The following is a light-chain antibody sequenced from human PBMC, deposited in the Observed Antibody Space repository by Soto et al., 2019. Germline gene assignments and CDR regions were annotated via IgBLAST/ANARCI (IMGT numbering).Light chain of an antibody. CDR3: QQYNNWPPYT. CDR1: QSVSSN. V-gene: IGKV3-15*01. Sequence: EIVMTQSPATLSVSPGERATLSCRASQSVSSNLAWYQQKPGQAPRLLIYGASPRATGIPARFSGSGSGTEFTLTISSLQSEDFAFYDCQQYNNWPPYTFGEGTKLEIK. J-gene: IGKJ2*01. CDR2: GAS.